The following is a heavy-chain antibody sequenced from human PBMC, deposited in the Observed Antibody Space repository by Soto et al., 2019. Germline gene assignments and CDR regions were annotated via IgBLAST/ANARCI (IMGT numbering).Heavy chain of an antibody. CDR1: GFTFSSYW. J-gene: IGHJ4*02. CDR2: INSDGTHT. V-gene: IGHV3-74*03. Sequence: EVQLVESGGGLVHPGGSLTLSCAASGFTFSSYWMHWVRQVPGKGLVWVSHINSDGTHTTYADSVKGRFTISRDNAKNTLYLQMNSLRAEDTAVYYCVRDEFGLGIDYWGLGPLVTVSS. CDR3: VRDEFGLGIDY. D-gene: IGHD1-26*01.